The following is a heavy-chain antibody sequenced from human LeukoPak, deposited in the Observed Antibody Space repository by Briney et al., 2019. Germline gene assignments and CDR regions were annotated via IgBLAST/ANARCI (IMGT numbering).Heavy chain of an antibody. Sequence: SQTLSLTCAISGDSVSSNSAAWNWIRQSPSRGLEWLERTYYRSKWYNDYAVSVKSRITINPDTSKNQFSLQLNSVTPEDTAVYYCAREDFWSGYYTGIRDYYGMDVWGQGTTVTVSS. CDR2: TYYRSKWYN. V-gene: IGHV6-1*01. D-gene: IGHD3-3*01. CDR3: AREDFWSGYYTGIRDYYGMDV. J-gene: IGHJ6*02. CDR1: GDSVSSNSAA.